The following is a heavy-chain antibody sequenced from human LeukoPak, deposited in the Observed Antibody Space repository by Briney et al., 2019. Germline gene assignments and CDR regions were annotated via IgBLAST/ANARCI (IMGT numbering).Heavy chain of an antibody. D-gene: IGHD6-13*01. CDR1: GGTFSSYA. CDR2: IIPIFGTA. V-gene: IGHV1-69*06. CDR3: AIREAAAGDTNFDY. Sequence: ASVKVSCKASGGTFSSYAISWVRQVPGQGLEWMGGIIPIFGTANYAQKFQGRVTITADKSTSTAYMELSSLRSEDTAVYYCAIREAAAGDTNFDYWGQGTLVTVSS. J-gene: IGHJ4*02.